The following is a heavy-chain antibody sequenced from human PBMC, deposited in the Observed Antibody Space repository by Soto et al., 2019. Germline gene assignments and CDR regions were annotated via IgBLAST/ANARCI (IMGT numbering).Heavy chain of an antibody. V-gene: IGHV1-69*01. D-gene: IGHD2-2*01. CDR3: ARPQGSSTSLEIYYYYYYGMDV. J-gene: IGHJ6*02. CDR1: GGTFSSYA. Sequence: QVQLVQSGAEVKKPGSSVKVSCRASGGTFSSYAISWVRQAPGQGLEWMGGNIPISGTANYAQKFPGRVTSTADESTSTAYVELSSLRSADTAVYYCARPQGSSTSLEIYYYYYYGMDVWGQGTTVTVSS. CDR2: NIPISGTA.